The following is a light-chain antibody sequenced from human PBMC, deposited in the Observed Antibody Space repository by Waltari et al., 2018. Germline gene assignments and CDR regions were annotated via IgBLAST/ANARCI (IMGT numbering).Light chain of an antibody. Sequence: EIVMTQSPAILSVSPGDRATLPRRASQSVSNNLAWYQQKPGQAPRLLIYGASARATRVPARFSGSGSGTDFTLTISSLQSEDFAVYFCQHYNAWPRAFGQGTRVEIK. CDR1: QSVSNN. V-gene: IGKV3-15*01. CDR2: GAS. J-gene: IGKJ1*01. CDR3: QHYNAWPRA.